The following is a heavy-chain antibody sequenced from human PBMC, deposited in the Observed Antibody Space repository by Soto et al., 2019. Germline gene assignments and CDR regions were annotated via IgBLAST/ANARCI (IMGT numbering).Heavy chain of an antibody. CDR1: GGTFSSYA. V-gene: IGHV1-18*01. CDR2: ISAYNGNT. CDR3: ARGEYDFWSGYPFMDV. D-gene: IGHD3-3*01. J-gene: IGHJ6*03. Sequence: ASVKVSCKASGGTFSSYAISWVRQAPGQGLEWMGGISAYNGNTNYAQKLQGGVTMTTDASTSTAYMELRSLRSDDTAVYYCARGEYDFWSGYPFMDVWGKGTTVTVSS.